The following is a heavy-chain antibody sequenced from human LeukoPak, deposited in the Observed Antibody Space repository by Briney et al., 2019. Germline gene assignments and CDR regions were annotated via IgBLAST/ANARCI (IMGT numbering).Heavy chain of an antibody. V-gene: IGHV1-69*13. CDR2: IIPIFGTA. J-gene: IGHJ4*02. Sequence: ASVKVSCKASGYTFTSYAISWVRQAPGQGLEWMGGIIPIFGTANYAQKFQGRVTITADESTSTAYMELSSLRSEDTAVYYCARAYGSGSYTDNYFDYWGQGTLVTVSS. CDR3: ARAYGSGSYTDNYFDY. D-gene: IGHD3-10*01. CDR1: GYTFTSYA.